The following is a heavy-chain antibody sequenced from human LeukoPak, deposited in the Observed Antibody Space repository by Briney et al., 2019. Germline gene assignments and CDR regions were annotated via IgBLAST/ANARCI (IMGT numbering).Heavy chain of an antibody. V-gene: IGHV4-31*03. CDR1: GGSISSGGYY. D-gene: IGHD2-15*01. CDR2: IYYSGST. CDR3: AREVVVDYYYYYGMDV. J-gene: IGHJ6*02. Sequence: SETLSLTCTVSGGSISSGGYYWSWIRQHPGKGLEWIGYIYYSGSTYYNPSLKSRVTISVDTSKNQFSLKLSSVTAADTAVYYCAREVVVDYYYYYGMDVWGQGTTVTVSS.